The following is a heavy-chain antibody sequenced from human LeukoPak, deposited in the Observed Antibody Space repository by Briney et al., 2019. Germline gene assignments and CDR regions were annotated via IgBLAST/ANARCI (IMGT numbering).Heavy chain of an antibody. Sequence: ASVKVSCKASGGTFSSYAISWVRQAPGQGLEWMGGIIPIFGTANYAQKFQGRVTITADKSTSTAYMELSSLRSEDTAVYYCARVSLDYDSSGYYYDNYYYYYMDVWGKGTTVTVSS. CDR3: ARVSLDYDSSGYYYDNYYYYYMDV. D-gene: IGHD3-22*01. J-gene: IGHJ6*03. V-gene: IGHV1-69*06. CDR2: IIPIFGTA. CDR1: GGTFSSYA.